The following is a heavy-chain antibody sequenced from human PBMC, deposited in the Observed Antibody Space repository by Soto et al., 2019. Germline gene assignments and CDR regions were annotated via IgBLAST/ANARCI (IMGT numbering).Heavy chain of an antibody. V-gene: IGHV4-59*01. D-gene: IGHD1-26*01. CDR1: GDSIRSYY. J-gene: IGHJ4*02. Sequence: PSETLSLTCSVSGDSIRSYYWSWIRQPPGKGLEWIGYIYYSGYTSYNPSLKSRVTISVDTSKNQFSLKLNSVTAADTAVYYCERCFSGNYPSCPEEHYCFDSWGKGPLVTVSS. CDR3: ERCFSGNYPSCPEEHYCFDS. CDR2: IYYSGYT.